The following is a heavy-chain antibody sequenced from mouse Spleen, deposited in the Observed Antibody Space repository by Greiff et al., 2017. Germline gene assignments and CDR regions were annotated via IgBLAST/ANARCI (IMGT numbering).Heavy chain of an antibody. J-gene: IGHJ3*01. V-gene: IGHV1-81*01. CDR2: IYPRSGNT. CDR3: ARSAQGDAY. D-gene: IGHD1-2*01. CDR1: GYTFTSYG. Sequence: VKLQESGAELARPGASVKLSCKASGYTFTSYGISWVKQRTGQGLEWIGEIYPRSGNTYYNEKFKGKATLTADKSSSTAYMELRSLTSEDSAVYFCARSAQGDAYWGQGTLVTVSA.